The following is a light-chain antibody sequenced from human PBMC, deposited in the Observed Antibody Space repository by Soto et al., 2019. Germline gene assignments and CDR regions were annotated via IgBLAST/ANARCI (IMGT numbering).Light chain of an antibody. CDR1: SSDVGRYNY. J-gene: IGLJ1*01. CDR3: SSYAGTPFV. Sequence: QSALTQPPSASGSPGQSVTISCTGTSSDVGRYNYVSWYQQHPGKAPKLMISEVNKRASGVPDRFSGPKSGNTASLTVSGLQAEDEADYYCSSYAGTPFVFGTGTKLTVL. CDR2: EVN. V-gene: IGLV2-8*01.